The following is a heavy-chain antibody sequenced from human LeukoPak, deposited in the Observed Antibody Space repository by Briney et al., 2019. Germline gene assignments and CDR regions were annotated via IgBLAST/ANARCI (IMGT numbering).Heavy chain of an antibody. CDR1: GFTFSSYS. CDR2: ISSSSSYI. D-gene: IGHD6-13*01. J-gene: IGHJ6*03. CDR3: ARDSVAAAGGLDYYYYMDV. Sequence: PGGSLRVSCAASGFTFSSYSMNWVRQAPGKGLEWVSSISSSSSYIYYADSVKGRFTISRDNAKNSLYLQMNSLRAEDTAVYYCARDSVAAAGGLDYYYYMDVWGKGTTVTVSS. V-gene: IGHV3-21*01.